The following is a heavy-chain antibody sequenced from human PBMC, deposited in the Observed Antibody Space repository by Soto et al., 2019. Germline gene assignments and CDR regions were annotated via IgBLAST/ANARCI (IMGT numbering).Heavy chain of an antibody. V-gene: IGHV3-48*03. CDR3: ARPLEEAADNFYYFALDV. Sequence: DVQLVESGGGLVQPGGSVRLSCEASGFIFSNYEMNWVRQAPGRGLEWVSYIGSGGYRIYYADSVKGRFTISRDNDRNSLYLQMNNLRVEDTAVYYCARPLEEAADNFYYFALDVWGLGTTVTVSS. D-gene: IGHD6-13*01. CDR2: IGSGGYRI. CDR1: GFIFSNYE. J-gene: IGHJ6*02.